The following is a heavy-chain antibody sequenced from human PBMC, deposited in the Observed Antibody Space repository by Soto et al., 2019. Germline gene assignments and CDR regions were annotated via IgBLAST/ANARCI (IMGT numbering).Heavy chain of an antibody. J-gene: IGHJ6*02. CDR2: INPSGGST. CDR3: ARAPYYYDSSGYSRGYYYYYGMDV. D-gene: IGHD3-22*01. V-gene: IGHV1-46*01. CDR1: GYTFTSYY. Sequence: ASVKVSCKASGYTFTSYYMHWVRQAPGQGLEWMGIINPSGGSTSYAQKFQGRVTMTRDTSTSTVYMELSSLRSEDTAVYYCARAPYYYDSSGYSRGYYYYYGMDVWGQGTTVTVSS.